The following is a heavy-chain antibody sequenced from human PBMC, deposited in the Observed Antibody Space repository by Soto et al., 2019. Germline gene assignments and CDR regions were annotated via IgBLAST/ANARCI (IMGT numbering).Heavy chain of an antibody. D-gene: IGHD1-26*01. CDR2: ISDSGGST. CDR1: GFTFSNYA. V-gene: IGHV3-23*01. Sequence: EVQLLESGGGLIQPGGSLRLSCAASGFTFSNYAMSWVRQAPGKGLEWVSAISDSGGSTFYADSVKGRFTISRDNSKSALFLQMNSLRAEDTALYYCAKDQHGRGHFDYWGRGTLLTVSS. J-gene: IGHJ4*02. CDR3: AKDQHGRGHFDY.